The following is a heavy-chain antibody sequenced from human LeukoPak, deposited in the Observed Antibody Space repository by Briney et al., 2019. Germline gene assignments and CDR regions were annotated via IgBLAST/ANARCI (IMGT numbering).Heavy chain of an antibody. CDR3: ATVGIAAAGTGYYYYMDV. CDR1: GYTFTSYG. J-gene: IGHJ6*03. D-gene: IGHD6-13*01. Sequence: ASVKVSCKASGYTFTSYGISWVRQAPGQGLEWMGWISAYNGNTDYAQKRQGRVTMTTDTSTSTAYMELRSLRSDDTAVYYCATVGIAAAGTGYYYYMDVWGKGTTVTVSS. V-gene: IGHV1-18*01. CDR2: ISAYNGNT.